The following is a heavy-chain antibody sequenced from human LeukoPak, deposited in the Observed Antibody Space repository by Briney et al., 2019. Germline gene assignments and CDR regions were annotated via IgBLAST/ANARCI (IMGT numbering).Heavy chain of an antibody. V-gene: IGHV3-48*03. D-gene: IGHD3-16*01. CDR3: ARGSMSDYVWGSPPGFDY. Sequence: GGSLRLSCAASGFTFSSYEMNWVRQAPGKGLEWVSYISSSGSTIYYADSVKGRFTISRDNAKNSLYLQMNSLRAEDTAVYYCARGSMSDYVWGSPPGFDYWGQGTLVTVSS. J-gene: IGHJ4*02. CDR2: ISSSGSTI. CDR1: GFTFSSYE.